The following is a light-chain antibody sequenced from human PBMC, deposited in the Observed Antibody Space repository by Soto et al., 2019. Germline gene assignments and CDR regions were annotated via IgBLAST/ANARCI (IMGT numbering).Light chain of an antibody. Sequence: ETVMTQSPATLSVSPGENATLSCRASQSVGCNLACYQQKPGQALRLLIYAASSRATGIPSRFSGSGSGTEFTLTISSLQSEDFALYYCQQYKNWPPVTFGGGTKVDIK. CDR2: AAS. V-gene: IGKV3-15*01. CDR1: QSVGCN. CDR3: QQYKNWPPVT. J-gene: IGKJ4*01.